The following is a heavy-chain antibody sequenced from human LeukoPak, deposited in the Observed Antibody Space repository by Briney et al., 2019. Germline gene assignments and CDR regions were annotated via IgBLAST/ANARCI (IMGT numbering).Heavy chain of an antibody. D-gene: IGHD3-9*01. J-gene: IGHJ4*02. V-gene: IGHV3-21*01. CDR2: ISGSGGST. Sequence: PGGSLRLSCAVSGFTFSSYSITWVRQAPGKGLEWVSAISGSGGSTYYADSVKGRFTISRDNAKNSLYLQMNSLRAEDTAVYYCARENEGVLTGRMYYFDYWGQGTLVTVSS. CDR3: ARENEGVLTGRMYYFDY. CDR1: GFTFSSYS.